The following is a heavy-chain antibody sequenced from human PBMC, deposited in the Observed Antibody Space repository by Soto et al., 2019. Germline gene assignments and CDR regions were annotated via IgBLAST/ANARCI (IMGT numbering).Heavy chain of an antibody. V-gene: IGHV1-69*13. CDR1: GGTFSSYA. CDR2: IIPIFGTA. J-gene: IGHJ4*02. Sequence: SVKVSCKASGGTFSSYAISWVRQAPGQGLEWMGGIIPIFGTANYAQKFQGRVTITADESTSTAYMELSSLRSEDTAVYYCARFNWSYCSGGSCYSLGFHYWGQGTLVTVSS. CDR3: ARFNWSYCSGGSCYSLGFHY. D-gene: IGHD2-15*01.